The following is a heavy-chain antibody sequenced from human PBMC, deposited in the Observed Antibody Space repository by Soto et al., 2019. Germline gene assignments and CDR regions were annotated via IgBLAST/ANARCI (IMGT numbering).Heavy chain of an antibody. Sequence: GASVKVSCKASGYTFISYVMHWVRQAPGQRLEWMGWVNAGNGNTKYSQKFQGRVTITRDTSASTAYMELSSLRSEDTAVYYCARHETLHGDYDYWGQGTLVTVSS. CDR2: VNAGNGNT. CDR3: ARHETLHGDYDY. CDR1: GYTFISYV. D-gene: IGHD4-17*01. J-gene: IGHJ4*02. V-gene: IGHV1-3*01.